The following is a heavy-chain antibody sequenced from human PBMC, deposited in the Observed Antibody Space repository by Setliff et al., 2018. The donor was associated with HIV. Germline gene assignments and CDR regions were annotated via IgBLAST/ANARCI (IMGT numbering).Heavy chain of an antibody. V-gene: IGHV4-31*03. Sequence: PSETLSLTCTVSNASISSGGFYWSWVRQHPGEGLEWIGYIYYTGSTYYNPSLKSRVSISVDTSKNQFSLKLTSVTAADTAVYYCVKAVAAPSWFDPWGQGTLVTVPQ. D-gene: IGHD2-15*01. CDR1: NASISSGGFY. CDR3: VKAVAAPSWFDP. CDR2: IYYTGST. J-gene: IGHJ5*02.